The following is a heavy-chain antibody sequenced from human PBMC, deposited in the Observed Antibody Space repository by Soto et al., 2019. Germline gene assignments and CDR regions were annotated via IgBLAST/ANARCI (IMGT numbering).Heavy chain of an antibody. CDR3: AGYRPLSY. CDR2: ISYDGSNK. D-gene: IGHD2-2*02. CDR1: GFTFSSYA. J-gene: IGHJ4*02. Sequence: GGSLRLSCAASGFTFSSYAMHWVRQAPGKGLEWVAVISYDGSNKYYADSVKGRFTISRDNSKNTLYLQMNSLRAEDTAVYYCAGYRPLSYWGQGTLVTVSS. V-gene: IGHV3-30*14.